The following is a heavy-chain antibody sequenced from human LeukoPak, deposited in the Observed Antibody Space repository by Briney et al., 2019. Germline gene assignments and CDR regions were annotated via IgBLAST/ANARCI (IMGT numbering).Heavy chain of an antibody. CDR1: GGTFSSYA. V-gene: IGHV1-69*05. Sequence: SVKVSCKASGGTFSSYAISWVRQAPGQGLEWMGGIIPIFGTANYAQKFQGRVTITRDTSASTAYMELSSLRSEDTAVYYCARAGGSTSYNWFDPWGQGTLVTVSS. CDR2: IIPIFGTA. J-gene: IGHJ5*02. D-gene: IGHD2-2*01. CDR3: ARAGGSTSYNWFDP.